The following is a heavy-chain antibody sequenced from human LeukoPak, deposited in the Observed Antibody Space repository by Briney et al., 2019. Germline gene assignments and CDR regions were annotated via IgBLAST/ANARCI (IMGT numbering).Heavy chain of an antibody. CDR1: AFTFSGSA. J-gene: IGHJ4*02. Sequence: GGSLKLSCAASAFTFSGSAMHWVRQASGKGLEWLGRIRSKADSYTTAYAASVKGSFIVSRDDSKNTAYLQMNSLKTEDTAVYYCRAAADLNDYWGQGTLVTVSS. CDR3: RAAADLNDY. CDR2: IRSKADSYTT. D-gene: IGHD6-13*01. V-gene: IGHV3-73*01.